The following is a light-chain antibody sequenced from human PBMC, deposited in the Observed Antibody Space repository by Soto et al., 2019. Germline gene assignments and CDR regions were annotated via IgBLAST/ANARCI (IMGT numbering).Light chain of an antibody. J-gene: IGKJ1*01. CDR3: QQDGSSPRT. CDR1: QIVSSSY. Sequence: EIVLTLSPGTLSLSPGERATLSCRASQIVSSSYLAWYQQKPGQAPRLLIYGASSRTTGIPDRFSGSGSGTDFTLTISRLEPEDFAVYYCQQDGSSPRTFGQGTNVDIK. CDR2: GAS. V-gene: IGKV3-20*01.